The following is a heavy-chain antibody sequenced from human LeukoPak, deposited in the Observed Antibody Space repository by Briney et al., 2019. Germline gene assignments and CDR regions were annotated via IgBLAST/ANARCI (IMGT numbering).Heavy chain of an antibody. J-gene: IGHJ6*03. V-gene: IGHV3-48*03. CDR3: ANYGSGKGDYYMDV. D-gene: IGHD3-10*01. CDR2: ISSSGSII. CDR1: GFTFSSYE. Sequence: GGSLRLSCAASGFTFSSYEMNWVRQAPGKGLEWVSFISSSGSIIYYADSVKGRFTISRDNAKNSLYLQMNSLRAEDTAVYYCANYGSGKGDYYMDVWGKGTTVTISS.